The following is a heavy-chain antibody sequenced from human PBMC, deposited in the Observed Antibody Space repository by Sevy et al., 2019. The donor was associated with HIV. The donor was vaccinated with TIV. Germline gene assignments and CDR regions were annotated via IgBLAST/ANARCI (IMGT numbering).Heavy chain of an antibody. V-gene: IGHV4-59*01. CDR1: GGSISSYF. Sequence: SETLSLTCTVSGGSISSYFWSWIRQPPGKGLEWIGYIYYGGSTGYNPSLKSRVSMSLDTSKNQFSLRLNSVTAADTAVYYCARDRRGYSGYDHPGGGSFDIWGQGTMVTVSS. CDR2: IYYGGST. CDR3: ARDRRGYSGYDHPGGGSFDI. J-gene: IGHJ3*02. D-gene: IGHD5-12*01.